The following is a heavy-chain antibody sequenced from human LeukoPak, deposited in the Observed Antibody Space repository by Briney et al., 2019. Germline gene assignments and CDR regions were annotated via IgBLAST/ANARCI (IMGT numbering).Heavy chain of an antibody. CDR2: ISAYNGNT. D-gene: IGHD3-3*01. CDR1: GYTFTSYY. V-gene: IGHV1-18*04. Sequence: ASVKVSCKASGYTFTSYYMHWVRQAPGQGLEWVGWISAYNGNTNYAQRLQGRVTMTTDTPSSTVYMEMRNLRSDDTAVYFCARGGHYDFWSGPPDYWGQGTQVTVSS. J-gene: IGHJ4*02. CDR3: ARGGHYDFWSGPPDY.